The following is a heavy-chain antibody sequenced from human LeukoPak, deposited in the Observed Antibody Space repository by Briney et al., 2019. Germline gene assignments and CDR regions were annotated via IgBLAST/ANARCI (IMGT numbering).Heavy chain of an antibody. CDR3: AKGLRLGELSSAFDY. J-gene: IGHJ4*02. CDR1: GFTFSNYA. D-gene: IGHD3-16*02. CDR2: ISNSGGSA. V-gene: IGHV3-23*01. Sequence: AGSLRLSCGASGFTFSNYAMSWVRQAPGKGLEWVSGISNSGGSAYYADSVKGRFTISRDNSRNTLYLQMNSLRAEDTAVYYCAKGLRLGELSSAFDYWGQGTLVTVSS.